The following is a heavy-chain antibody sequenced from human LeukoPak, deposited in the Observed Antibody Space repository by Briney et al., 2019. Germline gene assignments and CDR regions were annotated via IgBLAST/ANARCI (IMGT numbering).Heavy chain of an antibody. CDR1: GFTFSSYG. CDR3: ARGSVGTPPPFDY. J-gene: IGHJ4*02. CDR2: ISYGGGIK. D-gene: IGHD2-15*01. Sequence: GGSLRLSCAASGFTFSSYGMHWVRQAPGKGLDWVALISYGGGIKSYADSVKGRFTISRDSSTLYLQMNSLTTEDTAVYYCARGSVGTPPPFDYWGQGTLVTVSS. V-gene: IGHV3-30*03.